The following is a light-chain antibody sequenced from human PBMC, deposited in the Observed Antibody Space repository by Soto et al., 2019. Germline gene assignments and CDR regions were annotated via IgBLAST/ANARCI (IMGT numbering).Light chain of an antibody. CDR3: QQSSSFPIT. J-gene: IGKJ3*01. Sequence: GARVTITCRASQGISNWLAWYQQKPGKAPKLLIYATSNLQSGVPSRFSGSGSGTDFTLTISSLQPEDFAAYYCQQSSSFPITFGPGTKVDIK. V-gene: IGKV1-12*01. CDR1: QGISNW. CDR2: ATS.